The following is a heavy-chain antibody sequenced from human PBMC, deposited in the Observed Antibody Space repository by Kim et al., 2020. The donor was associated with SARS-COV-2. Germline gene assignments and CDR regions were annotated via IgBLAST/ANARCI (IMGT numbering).Heavy chain of an antibody. V-gene: IGHV4-59*13. CDR3: ARDGWLHYYYGMDV. CDR2: IYYSGST. J-gene: IGHJ6*02. Sequence: SETLSLTCTVSGGSISSYYWSWIRQPPGKGLEWIGYIYYSGSTNYNPSLKSRVTISVDTSKNQFSLKLSSVTAADTAVYYCARDGWLHYYYGMDVWGQGTTVPVSS. D-gene: IGHD6-19*01. CDR1: GGSISSYY.